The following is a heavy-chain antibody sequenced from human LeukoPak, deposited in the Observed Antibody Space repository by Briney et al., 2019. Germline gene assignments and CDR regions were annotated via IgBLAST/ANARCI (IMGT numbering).Heavy chain of an antibody. Sequence: GRSLRLSCAASGFTFSSYAIHWVRQAPGKGLEWVALISYDGSNKYYADSVKGRFTISRYNSRNTLYLQMNSLRAEDTAVYYCAREWNLDYWGQGTLVTVSS. CDR2: ISYDGSNK. CDR3: AREWNLDY. D-gene: IGHD1-1*01. CDR1: GFTFSSYA. V-gene: IGHV3-30-3*01. J-gene: IGHJ4*02.